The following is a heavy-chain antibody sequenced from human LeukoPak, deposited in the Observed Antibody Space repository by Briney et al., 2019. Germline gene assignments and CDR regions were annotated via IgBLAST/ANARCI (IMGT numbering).Heavy chain of an antibody. CDR3: TARITIFGVVIIIH. CDR1: GFTVSSNY. J-gene: IGHJ4*02. CDR2: IYSGGTT. D-gene: IGHD3-3*01. V-gene: IGHV3-53*01. Sequence: GGSLRLSCAASGFTVSSNYMSWGRQAPGKGLEWVSVIYSGGTTYYSDSVKGRFTNSRDNSKNTLYLQMNSLRAEDTAVYYCTARITIFGVVIIIHWGQGTLVTVSS.